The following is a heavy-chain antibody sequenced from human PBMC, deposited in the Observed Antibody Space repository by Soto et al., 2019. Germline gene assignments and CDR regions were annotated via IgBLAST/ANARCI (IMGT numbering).Heavy chain of an antibody. D-gene: IGHD2-2*02. CDR3: ARQSYCSSTSCYTVDS. CDR1: GYSLTSYW. J-gene: IGHJ4*02. Sequence: GESLKISCKGFGYSLTSYWIGWMRQTHGKGLEWMGMIYLGDSDTRYSPSFQGQVTISADKSITTAYLQWSSLKASDTAMYYCARQSYCSSTSCYTVDSWGQGTLVTVSS. CDR2: IYLGDSDT. V-gene: IGHV5-51*01.